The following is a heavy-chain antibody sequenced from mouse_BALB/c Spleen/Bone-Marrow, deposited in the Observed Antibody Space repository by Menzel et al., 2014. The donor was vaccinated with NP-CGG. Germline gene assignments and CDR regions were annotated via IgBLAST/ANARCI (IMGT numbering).Heavy chain of an antibody. CDR1: GYSFTTYW. D-gene: IGHD2-3*01. J-gene: IGHJ3*01. CDR3: ARYDGPAWFAS. V-gene: IGHV1S81*02. Sequence: QVQLQQFGAELVKPGASVRLSCKASGYSFTTYWIHWVKQRPGQGLEWIGEINPSNGRTNYNEKFKSKATLTVDKSSSTAYMQLSSLTSEDSAVYYCARYDGPAWFASWGPGFLVP. CDR2: INPSNGRT.